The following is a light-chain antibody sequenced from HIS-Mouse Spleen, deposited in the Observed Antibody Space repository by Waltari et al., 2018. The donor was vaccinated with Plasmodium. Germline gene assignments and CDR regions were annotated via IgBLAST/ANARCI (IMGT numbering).Light chain of an antibody. CDR1: QGISSY. CDR3: QQLNSYPLT. V-gene: IGKV1-9*01. Sequence: DIQLTQSPSFLSASVGDRVTITCRASQGISSYLAWDQQKPGKAPKLLIYAASTLQSGVPSSFSGSGSGTEFTLTISSLQPEDFATYYCQQLNSYPLTFGVGTKVEIK. J-gene: IGKJ4*01. CDR2: AAS.